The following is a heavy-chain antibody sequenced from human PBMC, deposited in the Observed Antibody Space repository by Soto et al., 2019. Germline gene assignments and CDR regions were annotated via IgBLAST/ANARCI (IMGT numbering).Heavy chain of an antibody. CDR1: GDTFTFYS. Sequence: QVQLVQSGAEVKKPGSSVRVSCKASGDTFTFYSINWVRQAPGLGLEWMGRINPILSMSNYAQRFQGRVTMTTDKSTSTAYMELSTRRSEYTAMYYYASSYGSGYRACDYWGQGALVTVSS. V-gene: IGHV1-69*02. D-gene: IGHD3-10*01. CDR3: ASSYGSGYRACDY. J-gene: IGHJ4*02. CDR2: INPILSMS.